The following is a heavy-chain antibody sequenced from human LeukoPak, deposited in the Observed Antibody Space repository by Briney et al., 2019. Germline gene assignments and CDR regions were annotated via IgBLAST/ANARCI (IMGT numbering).Heavy chain of an antibody. CDR2: TYYSGST. J-gene: IGHJ2*01. CDR3: AREGGLWYFDL. Sequence: PSETLSLTCTVSGGSISSYYWSWLRQPPGKGLEWIGYTYYSGSTNYNPSLKSRVTISVDTSKNQFSLKLSSVTAADTAVYYCAREGGLWYFDLWGRGTLVTVSS. CDR1: GGSISSYY. V-gene: IGHV4-59*01.